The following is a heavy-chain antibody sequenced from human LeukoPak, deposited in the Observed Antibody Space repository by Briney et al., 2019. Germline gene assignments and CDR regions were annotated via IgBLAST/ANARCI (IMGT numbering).Heavy chain of an antibody. V-gene: IGHV4-59*01. CDR3: TRCMVRGVSDY. CDR2: IYSTGRT. Sequence: SETLSLTCSISGGSISNYYRSWIRQTPGNGLEWIGYIYSTGRTDSNPSLKSRVTISVDTSKNQFSLKMTSVTAADTAVYYCTRCMVRGVSDYWGQGTLVAVST. CDR1: GGSISNYY. J-gene: IGHJ4*02. D-gene: IGHD3-10*01.